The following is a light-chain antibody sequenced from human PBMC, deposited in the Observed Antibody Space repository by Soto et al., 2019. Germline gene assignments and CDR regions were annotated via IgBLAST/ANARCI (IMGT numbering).Light chain of an antibody. CDR3: MQATQIVPWT. Sequence: DIVLTQSPDSLAVSLGERATINCKSSHNILYSSDNKNYLSWYLQKPGQSPQLLIYLGSIRASGVPDRFSGSGSGTDFTLKISRVEAEDVGVYYCMQATQIVPWTFGQGTKVDIK. CDR2: LGS. J-gene: IGKJ1*01. CDR1: HNILYSSDNKNY. V-gene: IGKV4-1*01.